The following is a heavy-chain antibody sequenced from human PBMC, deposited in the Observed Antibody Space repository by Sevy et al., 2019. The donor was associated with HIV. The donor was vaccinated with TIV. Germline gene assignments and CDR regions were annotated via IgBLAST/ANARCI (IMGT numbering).Heavy chain of an antibody. CDR2: IFYSRST. D-gene: IGHD1-7*01. J-gene: IGHJ6*02. CDR3: ARGDPELFYGMDV. V-gene: IGHV4-59*01. CDR1: GDSISGYY. Sequence: SETLSLTCTVSGDSISGYYWNWIRQPPGKGLECIGYIFYSRSTTYNPSLKSRVTISKDTSKNQFSLKLTSVTAADTAVYYCARGDPELFYGMDVWGQGTTVTVSS.